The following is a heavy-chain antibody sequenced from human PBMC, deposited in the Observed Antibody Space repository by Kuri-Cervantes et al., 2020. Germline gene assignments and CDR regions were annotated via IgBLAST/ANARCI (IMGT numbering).Heavy chain of an antibody. D-gene: IGHD3-9*01. CDR3: AHRVLRYFDWSKDYFDY. J-gene: IGHJ4*02. CDR2: IYCDDDK. CDR1: GYSLRTSGVG. Sequence: SGPTLIKPTHILTLTCTFSGYSLRTSGVGGGGIRQPPGKALEWLTLIYCDDDKRYSQSLKSRLTITQDTAKSQVVLTMTNMDPVDTATYYCAHRVLRYFDWSKDYFDYWGQGTLVTVSS. V-gene: IGHV2-5*02.